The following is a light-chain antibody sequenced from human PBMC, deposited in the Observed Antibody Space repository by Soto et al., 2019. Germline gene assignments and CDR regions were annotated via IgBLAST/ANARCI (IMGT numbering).Light chain of an antibody. J-gene: IGKJ4*01. Sequence: EIVLTQSPVTLSLSPGERATLSCRASQSLINSLAWYQYKPGQAPRLLIYDASTRATGIPARLSGSGSGTEFTLTISSLESQDFAVYYCQQYYKWPLTFGGGTKVEIK. CDR1: QSLINS. V-gene: IGKV3-15*01. CDR3: QQYYKWPLT. CDR2: DAS.